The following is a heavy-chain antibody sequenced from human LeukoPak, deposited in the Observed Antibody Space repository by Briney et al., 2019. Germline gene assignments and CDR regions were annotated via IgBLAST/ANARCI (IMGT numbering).Heavy chain of an antibody. CDR1: GGSISSYY. J-gene: IGHJ3*02. Sequence: SETLSLTCTVSGGSISSYYWGWIRQPPGKGLEWIGYIFYSGGTNYIPSLKSRVTISVDTSKNQLSLKVTSVTAADTAVYYCARRLGYTNNWYNAFDIWGQGTMVTVSS. CDR3: ARRLGYTNNWYNAFDI. CDR2: IFYSGGT. D-gene: IGHD1/OR15-1a*01. V-gene: IGHV4-59*01.